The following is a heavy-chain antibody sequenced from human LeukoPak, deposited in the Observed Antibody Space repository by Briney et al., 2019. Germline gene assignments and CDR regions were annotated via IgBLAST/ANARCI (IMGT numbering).Heavy chain of an antibody. V-gene: IGHV3-33*01. J-gene: IGHJ6*02. CDR1: GFTFSSYG. CDR3: ARAITIFGVVKKDGMDV. CDR2: IWYDGSNK. Sequence: GGSLRLSCAVSGFTFSSYGMHWVRQAPGKGLEWVAVIWYDGSNKYYADSVKGRFTISRDNSKNTLYLQMNSLRAEDTAVYYCARAITIFGVVKKDGMDVWGQGTTVTVSS. D-gene: IGHD3-3*01.